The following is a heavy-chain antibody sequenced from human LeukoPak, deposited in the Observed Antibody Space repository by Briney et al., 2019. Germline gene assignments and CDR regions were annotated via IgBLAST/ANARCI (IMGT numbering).Heavy chain of an antibody. Sequence: ASVKVSCKASGGTFSSYAISWVRQAPGQGLEWMGRIIPILGIANYAQKFQGRVTITADKSTSTAYMELSSLRSEDTAVYYCARGFRRSGYSSGWGYWGQGTLVTVSS. D-gene: IGHD6-19*01. J-gene: IGHJ4*02. CDR2: IIPILGIA. V-gene: IGHV1-69*04. CDR1: GGTFSSYA. CDR3: ARGFRRSGYSSGWGY.